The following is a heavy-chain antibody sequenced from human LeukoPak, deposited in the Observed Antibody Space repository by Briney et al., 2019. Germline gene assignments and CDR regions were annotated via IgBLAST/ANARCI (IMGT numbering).Heavy chain of an antibody. Sequence: GRSLRLSCAASGFTFDDYAMHWVRQAPGKGLEWVSGISWNSGSIGYADSVKGRFTISRDNAKNSLYLQMNSLRAEDTALYYCAKDRASIAVLYYFDYWGQGTLVTVSS. CDR3: AKDRASIAVLYYFDY. J-gene: IGHJ4*02. CDR2: ISWNSGSI. D-gene: IGHD6-6*01. V-gene: IGHV3-9*01. CDR1: GFTFDDYA.